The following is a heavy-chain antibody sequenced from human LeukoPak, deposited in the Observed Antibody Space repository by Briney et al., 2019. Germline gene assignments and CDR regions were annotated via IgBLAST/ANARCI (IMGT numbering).Heavy chain of an antibody. CDR2: IIPIFGTA. V-gene: IGHV1-69*05. Sequence: SVKVSCKASGGTFSSYAISWVRQAPGQGLEWMGGIIPIFGTANYAQKFQGRVTITTDESTSTAYMELNSLRAEDTAVYYCARDPHRYQLLYGGWFDPWGQGTLVTVSS. D-gene: IGHD2-2*02. J-gene: IGHJ5*02. CDR3: ARDPHRYQLLYGGWFDP. CDR1: GGTFSSYA.